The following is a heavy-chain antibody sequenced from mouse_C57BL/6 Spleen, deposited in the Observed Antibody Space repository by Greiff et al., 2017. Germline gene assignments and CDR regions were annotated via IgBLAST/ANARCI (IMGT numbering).Heavy chain of an antibody. V-gene: IGHV1-26*01. CDR2: INPNNGGT. Sequence: EVQLQQSGPELVKPGASVKISCKASGYTFTDYYMNWVKQSHGKSLEWIGDINPNNGGTSYNQKFKGKATLTVDKSSSTAYMELRSLTSEDSAVYYCARRLFYWYFDVWGTGTTVTVSS. J-gene: IGHJ1*03. CDR3: ARRLFYWYFDV. CDR1: GYTFTDYY.